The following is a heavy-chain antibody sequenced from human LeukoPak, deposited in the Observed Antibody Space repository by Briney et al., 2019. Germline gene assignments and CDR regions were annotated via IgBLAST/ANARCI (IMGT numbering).Heavy chain of an antibody. J-gene: IGHJ4*02. D-gene: IGHD3-22*01. CDR1: GFTFSSYS. CDR3: AGDLYYFDSSGPTIEY. CDR2: ITSSSASI. V-gene: IGHV3-21*01. Sequence: GGSLRLSCAASGFTFSSYSMNWVRQAPGKGLEWVSSITSSSASIYYADSVKGRFTISRDNAKNSLYLQMNSLRAEDTATYYCAGDLYYFDSSGPTIEYWGQGTLVTVSS.